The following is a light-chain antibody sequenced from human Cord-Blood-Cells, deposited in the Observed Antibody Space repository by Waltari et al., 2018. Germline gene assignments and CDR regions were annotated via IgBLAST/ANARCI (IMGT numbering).Light chain of an antibody. J-gene: IGLJ1*01. CDR1: SSDVGGSNY. CDR2: DVG. Sequence: QSALTQPRSVSGSPGQSVTISCTGTSSDVGGSNYVSWYQQHPGKAPKLMIYDVGKRPSGVPDRFSGSKSGNTASLTISVLQAEDEADYYCCSYAGSYRVFGTGTKVTVL. V-gene: IGLV2-11*01. CDR3: CSYAGSYRV.